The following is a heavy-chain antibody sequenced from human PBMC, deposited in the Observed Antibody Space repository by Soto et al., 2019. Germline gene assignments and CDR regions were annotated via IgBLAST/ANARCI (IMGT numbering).Heavy chain of an antibody. D-gene: IGHD2-21*02. CDR1: GGSIRSSHW. V-gene: IGHV4-4*02. CDR2: IYHSGST. J-gene: IGHJ6*02. Sequence: QVHLQESGPGLVTPSGTLTLPCAVSGGSIRSSHWWGWVRQAPGKGLVWIGEIYHSGSTNYNPSLKLRITMSVYKSKNQCSVNLGAVTAADTAVYYCVRDADETAIVPAPWLVWGRGTMVTVSS. CDR3: VRDADETAIVPAPWLV.